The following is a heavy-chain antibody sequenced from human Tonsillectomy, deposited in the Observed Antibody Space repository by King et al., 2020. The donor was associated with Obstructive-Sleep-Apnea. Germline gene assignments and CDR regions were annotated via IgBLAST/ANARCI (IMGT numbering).Heavy chain of an antibody. Sequence: VQLVESGGGVVQPGRSLRLSCAASGFTFSSYAMHWVRQAPGKELEWVAVISYDGSNKYYADSVKGRFTISRDNSKNTLYLQMNSLRAEETAVYYCAGDWAYCGGDCYPYWYFDLWGRGTLVTVSS. D-gene: IGHD2-21*02. CDR2: ISYDGSNK. CDR3: AGDWAYCGGDCYPYWYFDL. J-gene: IGHJ2*01. V-gene: IGHV3-30*04. CDR1: GFTFSSYA.